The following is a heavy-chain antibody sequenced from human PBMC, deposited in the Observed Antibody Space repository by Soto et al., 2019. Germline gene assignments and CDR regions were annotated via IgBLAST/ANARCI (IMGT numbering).Heavy chain of an antibody. V-gene: IGHV3-30*18. CDR1: GFTFSSYG. Sequence: GGSLRLSCAASGFTFSSYGMHWVRQAPGKGLEWVAVISYDGSNKYYADSVKGRFTISRDNSKNTLYLQMNSLRAEDTAVYYCAKDLRYCTNGVCYPVDYYYYGMDVWGQGTTVTVSS. CDR2: ISYDGSNK. J-gene: IGHJ6*02. D-gene: IGHD2-8*01. CDR3: AKDLRYCTNGVCYPVDYYYYGMDV.